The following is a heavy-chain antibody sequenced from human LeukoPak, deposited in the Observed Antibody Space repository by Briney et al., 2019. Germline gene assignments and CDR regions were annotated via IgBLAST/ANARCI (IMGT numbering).Heavy chain of an antibody. D-gene: IGHD6-13*01. Sequence: ASVKVSCKASGYTFTGYYMHWVRQAPGQGLEWMGWINPNSGGTNYAQKFQGRVTMTRDTSISTAYMELSRLRSDDTAVYYCGTLAAAGTSFDYWGQGTLVTVSP. CDR1: GYTFTGYY. J-gene: IGHJ4*02. V-gene: IGHV1-2*02. CDR2: INPNSGGT. CDR3: GTLAAAGTSFDY.